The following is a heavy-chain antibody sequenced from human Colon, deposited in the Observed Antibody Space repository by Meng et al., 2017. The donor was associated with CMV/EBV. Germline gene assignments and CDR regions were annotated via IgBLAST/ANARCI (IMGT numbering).Heavy chain of an antibody. CDR1: GGSISGYY. V-gene: IGHV4-59*01. Sequence: HVPRQESGPGLLKPSETLSLTCIVSGGSISGYYWNWIRQSPGKGLEWIGYIYYKGGNGGTYYNPSLKSRVTMSVDTSKNQFSLKMTSVTAADTAVYYCVRDKSNRLDFWGQGTLVTVSS. J-gene: IGHJ4*02. CDR3: VRDKSNRLDF. CDR2: IYYKGGNGGT. D-gene: IGHD1-14*01.